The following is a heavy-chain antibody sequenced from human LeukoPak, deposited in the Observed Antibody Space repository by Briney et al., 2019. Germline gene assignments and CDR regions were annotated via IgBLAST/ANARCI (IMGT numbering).Heavy chain of an antibody. CDR3: ARDEGYCSSASCSAELDY. J-gene: IGHJ4*02. Sequence: GASVKVSCKASGYTFIGYYMHWVRQAPGQGLEWMGWINPNSGGTIYAEKFQGRVTMTRDTSISTAYMELSRLRSDDTAVYYCARDEGYCSSASCSAELDYWGRGTLVTVSS. D-gene: IGHD2-2*01. CDR1: GYTFIGYY. V-gene: IGHV1-2*02. CDR2: INPNSGGT.